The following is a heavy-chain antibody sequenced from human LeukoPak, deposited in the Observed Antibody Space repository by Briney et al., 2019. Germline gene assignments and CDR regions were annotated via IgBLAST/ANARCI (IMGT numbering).Heavy chain of an antibody. CDR2: INPSGGST. CDR1: GYTFTSYY. D-gene: IGHD3-10*01. J-gene: IGHJ6*02. Sequence: ASVKVSCKASGYTFTSYYMHWVRQAPGQGLEWMGIINPSGGSTSYAQKFQGRVTMTRDTSTSTVYMELSSLRSEDTAVYYCARNRRVRGAYYYGRDVGGQGTTVTVSS. CDR3: ARNRRVRGAYYYGRDV. V-gene: IGHV1-46*01.